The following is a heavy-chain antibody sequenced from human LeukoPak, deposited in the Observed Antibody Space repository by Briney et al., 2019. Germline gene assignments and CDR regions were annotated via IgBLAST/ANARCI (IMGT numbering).Heavy chain of an antibody. V-gene: IGHV4-31*03. Sequence: PSQTLSLTCTVSGGSISSGGYYWSWIRQHPGKGLEWIGYIYYSGSTSYNPSLKSRITISIDTSTNQFSLKLRSVTAADTAVYYCAVVYHNNWFDPWGQGTLVTVSS. CDR2: IYYSGST. J-gene: IGHJ5*02. CDR3: AVVYHNNWFDP. D-gene: IGHD5/OR15-5a*01. CDR1: GGSISSGGYY.